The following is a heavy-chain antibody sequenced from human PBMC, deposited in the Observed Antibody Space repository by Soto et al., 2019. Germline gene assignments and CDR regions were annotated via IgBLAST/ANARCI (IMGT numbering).Heavy chain of an antibody. V-gene: IGHV3-30*18. CDR1: GFTFSSYG. Sequence: LRLSCAASGFTFSSYGMHWVRQAPGKGLEGVAGISYDGSNKYYADSVKGRFTISRDNSKNTLYLQMNSLRAEDTAVYYCAKDHQPYDILPGWVFDPWGQGTLVTVSS. J-gene: IGHJ5*02. D-gene: IGHD3-9*01. CDR3: AKDHQPYDILPGWVFDP. CDR2: ISYDGSNK.